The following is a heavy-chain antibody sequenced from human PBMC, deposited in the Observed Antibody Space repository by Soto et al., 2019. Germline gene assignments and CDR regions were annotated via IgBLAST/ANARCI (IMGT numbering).Heavy chain of an antibody. CDR1: GGSISSGGYY. D-gene: IGHD2-15*01. Sequence: PSETLSLTCTVSGGSISSGGYYWSWIRQHPGKGLEWIGYIYYIGSTYYNPSLKSRVTISVDTSKNQFSLKLISVTAADTAVYYCARDGNYCSGGSCYWTGMVRRAFDIWGQGTMVTVSS. CDR2: IYYIGST. V-gene: IGHV4-31*03. CDR3: ARDGNYCSGGSCYWTGMVRRAFDI. J-gene: IGHJ3*02.